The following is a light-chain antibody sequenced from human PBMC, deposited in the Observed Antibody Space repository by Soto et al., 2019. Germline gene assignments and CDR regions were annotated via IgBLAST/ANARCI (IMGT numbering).Light chain of an antibody. J-gene: IGKJ5*01. Sequence: EIVLTQSPATLSLSPGKGAPLPSRAGQVVYSYLAWYQQKPGQAPRLLIYDASNRATGIPARFRGSGSGTDFTLTISSLEPEDFAVYYCQQRSNWPITFGQGTRLEIK. CDR1: QVVYSY. CDR3: QQRSNWPIT. V-gene: IGKV3-11*01. CDR2: DAS.